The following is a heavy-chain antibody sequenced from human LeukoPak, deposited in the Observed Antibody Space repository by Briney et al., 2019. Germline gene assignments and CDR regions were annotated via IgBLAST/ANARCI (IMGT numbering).Heavy chain of an antibody. D-gene: IGHD3-22*01. Sequence: SVKVSCKASGGTFGSYAISWVRQAPGQGLEWMGRIIPIFGTANYAQKFQGRVTITTDESTSTAYMELSSLRSEDTAVYYCAREGFTMIVVEMSGIFDYWGQGTLVTVSS. CDR2: IIPIFGTA. CDR1: GGTFGSYA. CDR3: AREGFTMIVVEMSGIFDY. J-gene: IGHJ4*02. V-gene: IGHV1-69*05.